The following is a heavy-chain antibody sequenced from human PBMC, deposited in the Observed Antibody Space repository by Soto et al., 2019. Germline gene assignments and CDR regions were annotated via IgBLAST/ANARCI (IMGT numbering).Heavy chain of an antibody. CDR2: INDVATRT. CDR1: GFAFSRYW. V-gene: IGHV3-74*01. D-gene: IGHD1-1*01. CDR3: ARVNDPADY. Sequence: EVHLVESGGGLVQPGGSLRLSCAASGFAFSRYWMHWVRQAPGGGLMLVSRINDVATRTHYADSVKGQFTVSRDNAKNPVYLQMDSMRAEDTALYYCARVNDPADYWGQGTLVIVSS. J-gene: IGHJ4*02.